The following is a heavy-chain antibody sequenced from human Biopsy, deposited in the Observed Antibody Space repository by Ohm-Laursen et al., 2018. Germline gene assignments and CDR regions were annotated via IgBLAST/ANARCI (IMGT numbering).Heavy chain of an antibody. CDR1: GGSISSEY. Sequence: TLSCSCTVSGGSISSEYWSRMRQTPGQGLVWIGYIYYSGSTNYNPSIKSRVIISVDTSKNQFSLKMSSVTAADTAVYYSARGLDPRIVQYYFDLWGQGTRVSVSS. J-gene: IGHJ4*02. CDR2: IYYSGST. V-gene: IGHV4-59*01. D-gene: IGHD6-6*01. CDR3: ARGLDPRIVQYYFDL.